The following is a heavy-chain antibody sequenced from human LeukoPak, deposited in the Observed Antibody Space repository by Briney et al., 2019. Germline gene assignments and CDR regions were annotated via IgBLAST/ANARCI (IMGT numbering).Heavy chain of an antibody. D-gene: IGHD3-10*01. CDR1: GASITSSKY. V-gene: IGHV4-4*02. J-gene: IGHJ4*02. CDR3: ARHGIIYGLGTNFDY. CDR2: VYHSGST. Sequence: SETLSLTCAVSGASITSSKYCSWVRQPPGKGLEWIGQVYHSGSTNYNPSLKSRVTISVDKSKNQFSLKLSSVTAADTAVYFCARHGIIYGLGTNFDYWGQGTLVTVSS.